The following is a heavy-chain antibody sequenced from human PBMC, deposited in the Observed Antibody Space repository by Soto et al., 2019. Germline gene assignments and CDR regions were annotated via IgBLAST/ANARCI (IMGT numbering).Heavy chain of an antibody. Sequence: GGSLRLSCEASGFTFSGFDMHWVRQPTGKGLEWVSSIGTAGDTYYAVSVKGRFTISRDNAKNSLSLQMNSLRAGDMAVYFCAKSQEIGTHFFDSWGQGTQVTVSS. D-gene: IGHD6-13*01. J-gene: IGHJ4*02. CDR3: AKSQEIGTHFFDS. CDR1: GFTFSGFD. V-gene: IGHV3-13*01. CDR2: IGTAGDT.